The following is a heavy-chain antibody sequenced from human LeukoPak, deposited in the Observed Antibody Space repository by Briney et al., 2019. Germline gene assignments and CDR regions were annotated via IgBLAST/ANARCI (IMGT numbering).Heavy chain of an antibody. J-gene: IGHJ3*02. CDR3: AAAQLSSHRRKAFDI. D-gene: IGHD2-2*01. CDR1: GYTLTELS. V-gene: IGHV1-24*01. CDR2: FDPEDGET. Sequence: ASVEVSCXVSGYTLTELSMHWVRQAPGKGLEWMGGFDPEDGETIYAQKFQGRVTMTEDTSTDTAYMELSSLRSEDTAVYYCAAAQLSSHRRKAFDIWGQRTMVTVSS.